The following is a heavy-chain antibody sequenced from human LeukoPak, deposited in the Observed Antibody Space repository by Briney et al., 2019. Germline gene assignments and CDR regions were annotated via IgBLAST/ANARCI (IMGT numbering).Heavy chain of an antibody. CDR2: IRYDGSNK. CDR3: AKRYCSSSNCAFFDY. D-gene: IGHD2-2*01. Sequence: GGSLRLSCAASGFTFSSYGMHWVRQAPGKGLEWVAFIRYDGSNKYYADSVKGRLTVSRDNSKNTLYLQMNNLRAEDTAVYYCAKRYCSSSNCAFFDYWGQGTLVTVSS. J-gene: IGHJ4*02. CDR1: GFTFSSYG. V-gene: IGHV3-30*02.